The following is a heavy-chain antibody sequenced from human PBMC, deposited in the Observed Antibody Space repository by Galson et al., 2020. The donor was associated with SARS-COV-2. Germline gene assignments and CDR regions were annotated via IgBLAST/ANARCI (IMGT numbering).Heavy chain of an antibody. CDR2: IYYTGTT. CDR1: GGSITSDYHY. CDR3: ARALSVSTSGSYFPL. V-gene: IGHV4-31*03. D-gene: IGHD3-10*01. Sequence: PSETLSLTCTVSGGSITSDYHYWTWIRQHPGKGLEWIGSIYYTGTTYYNPSLKSRLAISVDTSKTQFSLKLSSVTAADTAIYYCARALSVSTSGSYFPLWGQGTLVTVSS. J-gene: IGHJ4*02.